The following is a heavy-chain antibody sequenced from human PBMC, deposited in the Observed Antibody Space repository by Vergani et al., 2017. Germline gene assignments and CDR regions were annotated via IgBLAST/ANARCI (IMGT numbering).Heavy chain of an antibody. D-gene: IGHD2-15*01. CDR2: INPNSGGT. V-gene: IGHV1-2*02. Sequence: QVQLVQSGAEVKKPGASVKVSCKASGYTFTGYYMHWVRQAPGQGLEWMGWINPNSGGTHYAQKFQGRVTMTRDTSISTAYMELSRLISGDTAVYYCARDMGVCSGGSCFPTPFDYWGQGTLVTVSS. CDR3: ARDMGVCSGGSCFPTPFDY. CDR1: GYTFTGYY. J-gene: IGHJ4*02.